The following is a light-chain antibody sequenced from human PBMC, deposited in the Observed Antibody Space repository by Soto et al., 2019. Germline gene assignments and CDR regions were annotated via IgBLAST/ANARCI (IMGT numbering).Light chain of an antibody. CDR3: SSWTSSSTLVV. Sequence: QSVLTQPASVSGSPGQSITISCTGTSSDVGGYKDVSWYQQHPGKAPKLMIYEVTNRPSGVSNRFSGSKSGNTASLTISGLQAEDEAEYYCSSWTSSSTLVVFGGGTKLTVL. J-gene: IGLJ2*01. V-gene: IGLV2-14*01. CDR1: SSDVGGYKD. CDR2: EVT.